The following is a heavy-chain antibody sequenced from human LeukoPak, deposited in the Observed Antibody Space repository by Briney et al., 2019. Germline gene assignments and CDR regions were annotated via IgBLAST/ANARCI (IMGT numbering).Heavy chain of an antibody. CDR3: ARRRDSGSLQHFDY. CDR1: GFTLSSYE. J-gene: IGHJ4*02. V-gene: IGHV3-48*03. CDR2: ISSSGSTI. Sequence: GGSLRLSCAASGFTLSSYEMNWVRQAPGKGLEWVSYISSSGSTIYYADSVKGRFTISRDNAKNSLYLQMNSLRAEDTAVYYCARRRDSGSLQHFDYWGQGTLVTVSS. D-gene: IGHD1-26*01.